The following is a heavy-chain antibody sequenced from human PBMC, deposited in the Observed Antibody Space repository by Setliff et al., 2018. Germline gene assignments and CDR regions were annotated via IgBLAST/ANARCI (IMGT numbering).Heavy chain of an antibody. Sequence: PSETLSLTCAVYGGSFSGYYWSWIRQPPGKGLEWIGEINHSGSTNYNPSLKSRVTISVDTSKNQFSLKLSSVTAEDTAVYYCARMSGFLYMDVWGTGTTVTVSS. CDR2: INHSGST. D-gene: IGHD3-3*01. CDR3: ARMSGFLYMDV. J-gene: IGHJ6*03. CDR1: GGSFSGYY. V-gene: IGHV4-34*01.